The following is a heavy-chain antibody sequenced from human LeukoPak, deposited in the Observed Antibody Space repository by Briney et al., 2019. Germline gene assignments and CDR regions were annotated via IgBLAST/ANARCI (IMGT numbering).Heavy chain of an antibody. V-gene: IGHV1-8*03. Sequence: GASVKVSCKASGYTFTSYDINWVRQATGQGLEWMAWMNPNSGNTGYAQKFQGRVTITRNTSISTAYMELSSLRSEDTAVYYCARDIGYDFWSGYYFDYWGQGTLVTVSS. CDR1: GYTFTSYD. CDR3: ARDIGYDFWSGYYFDY. CDR2: MNPNSGNT. D-gene: IGHD3-3*01. J-gene: IGHJ4*02.